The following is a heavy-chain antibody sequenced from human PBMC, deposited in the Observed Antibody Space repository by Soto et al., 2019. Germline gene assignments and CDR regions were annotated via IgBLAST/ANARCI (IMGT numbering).Heavy chain of an antibody. V-gene: IGHV4-30-4*01. CDR3: ARGTVTTYYYYYYGMDV. CDR2: IYYSGST. J-gene: IGHJ6*02. CDR1: GGSISIGDYY. D-gene: IGHD4-17*01. Sequence: SETLSLTCTVSGGSISIGDYYWSCIRQPPGKGLEWIGYIYYSGSTYYNPSLKSRVTISVDTSKNQFSLKLSSVTAADTAVYYCARGTVTTYYYYYYGMDVWGQGTTVTVSS.